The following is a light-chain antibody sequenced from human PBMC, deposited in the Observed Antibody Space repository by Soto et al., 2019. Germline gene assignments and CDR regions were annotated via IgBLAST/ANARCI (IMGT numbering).Light chain of an antibody. J-gene: IGLJ1*01. V-gene: IGLV1-40*01. Sequence: QPVLTQPPSVSGAPGQRVSISCTGSNSNIGAGYDVHWYQQLPGKAPTLLIYANNNRPSGVPDRFSGSKSGTSASLAITGLRAEDEADYYCQSYASSLSTGFVFGTGTKLTVL. CDR1: NSNIGAGYD. CDR3: QSYASSLSTGFV. CDR2: ANN.